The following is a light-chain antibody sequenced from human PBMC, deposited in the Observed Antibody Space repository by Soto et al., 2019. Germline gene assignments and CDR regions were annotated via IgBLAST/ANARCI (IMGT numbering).Light chain of an antibody. CDR1: SSDVGAFNY. Sequence: QSALTQPASVSESPGQAITISCSGTSSDVGAFNYVSWYQQHPGKAPKLMIYDVSNRPSGVSNRFSGSKSGNTASLTISGLRAEDEADYYCNSYTSNNTYVFGTGTKVTVL. CDR3: NSYTSNNTYV. J-gene: IGLJ1*01. V-gene: IGLV2-14*03. CDR2: DVS.